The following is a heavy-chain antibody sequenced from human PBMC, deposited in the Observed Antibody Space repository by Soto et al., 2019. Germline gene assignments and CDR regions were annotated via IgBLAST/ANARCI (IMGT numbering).Heavy chain of an antibody. Sequence: PSETLSLTCTVSGGSISSYYWSWIRQPPGKGLEWIGYIYYSGSTNYNPSLKSRVTISVDTSKNQFSLKLSSVTAADTAVYYCARGGYDFGSGPYGMDVWGQGTTVTVSS. J-gene: IGHJ6*02. D-gene: IGHD3-3*01. CDR2: IYYSGST. V-gene: IGHV4-59*01. CDR3: ARGGYDFGSGPYGMDV. CDR1: GGSISSYY.